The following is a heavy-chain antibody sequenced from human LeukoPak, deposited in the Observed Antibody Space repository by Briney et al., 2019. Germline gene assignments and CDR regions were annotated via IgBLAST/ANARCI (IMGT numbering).Heavy chain of an antibody. J-gene: IGHJ4*02. CDR1: GFTFSSYS. Sequence: GGSLRLSCAASGFTFSSYSMNWVRQAPGKGLEWVSSISSSSSYIYYADSVEGRFTISRDNAQNSLYLQMNSLRAEDTAVYYCASRCTSTSCWGVDYWGQGTLVTVSS. CDR2: ISSSSSYI. CDR3: ASRCTSTSCWGVDY. V-gene: IGHV3-21*01. D-gene: IGHD2-2*01.